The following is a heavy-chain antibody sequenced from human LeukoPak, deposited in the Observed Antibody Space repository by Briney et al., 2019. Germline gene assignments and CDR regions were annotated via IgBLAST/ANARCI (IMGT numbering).Heavy chain of an antibody. CDR3: SSERLLDAFDI. CDR2: IYYSGST. J-gene: IGHJ3*02. CDR1: GGSISSYY. V-gene: IGHV4-59*01. Sequence: PSETLSLTCTVSGGSISSYYWSWIRQPPGKGLEWIGYIYYSGSTNYNPSLKSRVTISVDTSKNQFSLKLSSVTAADTAVYYCSSERLLDAFDIWGQGTMVTVSS.